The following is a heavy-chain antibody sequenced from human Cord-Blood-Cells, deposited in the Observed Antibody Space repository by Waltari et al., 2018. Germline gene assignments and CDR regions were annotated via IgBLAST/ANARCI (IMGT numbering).Heavy chain of an antibody. J-gene: IGHJ4*02. V-gene: IGHV4-38-2*01. D-gene: IGHD3-16*01. Sequence: QVQLQESGPGLVKPSETLSLTCAVSGYSISSGYYWGWIRQPPGKGLEWIGIIYHSGSTYYNPSLKSRVTISVDTSKNQFSLKLSSVTAADTAVYYCARGGLPVLFYWGQGTLVTVSS. CDR2: IYHSGST. CDR3: ARGGLPVLFY. CDR1: GYSISSGYY.